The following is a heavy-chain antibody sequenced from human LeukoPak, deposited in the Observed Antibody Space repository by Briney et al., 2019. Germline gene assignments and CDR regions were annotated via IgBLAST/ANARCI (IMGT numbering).Heavy chain of an antibody. CDR1: GYTFTSYG. J-gene: IGHJ3*02. D-gene: IGHD3-22*01. CDR3: ARAPTYYYDSSGYYQGAFDI. CDR2: ISAYNGNT. Sequence: ASVKVSCKASGYTFTSYGISWVRQAPGQGLEWMAWISAYNGNTNYAQKLQGRVTMTTDTSTSTAYMELRSLRSDDTAVYYCARAPTYYYDSSGYYQGAFDIWGQGTMVTVSS. V-gene: IGHV1-18*01.